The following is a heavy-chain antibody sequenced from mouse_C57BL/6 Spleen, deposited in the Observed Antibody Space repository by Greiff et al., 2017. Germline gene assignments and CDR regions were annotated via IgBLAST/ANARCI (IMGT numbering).Heavy chain of an antibody. CDR1: GYTFTSYW. D-gene: IGHD2-5*01. V-gene: IGHV1-59*01. CDR2: IDPSDSYT. J-gene: IGHJ3*01. CDR3: ARRNYSNSAWFAY. Sequence: QVQLQQPGAELVRPGTSVKLSCKASGYTFTSYWLHWVKQRPGQGLEWIGVIDPSDSYTNYNQKFKGKATLTVDTSYSTAYMQLSSLTSEDSAVYYCARRNYSNSAWFAYWGQGTLGTVSA.